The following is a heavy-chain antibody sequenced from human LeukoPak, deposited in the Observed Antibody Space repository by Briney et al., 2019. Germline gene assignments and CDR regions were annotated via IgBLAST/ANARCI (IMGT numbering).Heavy chain of an antibody. J-gene: IGHJ4*02. V-gene: IGHV1-2*06. Sequence: ASVKVSCKASGYTFTGYYIHWVRQAPGQGLEWMGRINPNNGGTNYAQKFQGRVTMTRDMSMSTAYMELSRLRSDDTAVYYCARDNRDIVLMVYAVYYFDYWGQGTLVTVSS. CDR3: ARDNRDIVLMVYAVYYFDY. CDR2: INPNNGGT. CDR1: GYTFTGYY. D-gene: IGHD2-8*01.